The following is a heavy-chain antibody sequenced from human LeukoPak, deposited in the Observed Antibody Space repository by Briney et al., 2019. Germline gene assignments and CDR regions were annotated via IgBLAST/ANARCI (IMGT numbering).Heavy chain of an antibody. CDR2: IYYSGST. Sequence: SETLSLTCAVYGGSFSGYYWSWIRQPPGKGLEWIGSIYYSGSTYYNPSLKSRVTISVDTSKNQFSLKLSSVTAADTAVYYCARRDSYYYDSSGYFTFDYWGQGTLVTVSS. CDR3: ARRDSYYYDSSGYFTFDY. J-gene: IGHJ4*02. D-gene: IGHD3-22*01. CDR1: GGSFSGYY. V-gene: IGHV4-34*01.